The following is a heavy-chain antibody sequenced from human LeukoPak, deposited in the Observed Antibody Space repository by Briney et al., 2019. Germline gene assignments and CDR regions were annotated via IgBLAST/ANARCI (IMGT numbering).Heavy chain of an antibody. CDR2: IYPTGST. D-gene: IGHD5-12*01. CDR1: GGSIGSYY. V-gene: IGHV4-4*07. Sequence: SETLSLTCTVSGGSIGSYYWSWIRHPAGKGLEWIGRIYPTGSTKYNPSLKSRVTMSLDTSKNQFSLKLSSVTAADTAVYYCARGAGASGYDYYFDYWGQGTLVTVSS. CDR3: ARGAGASGYDYYFDY. J-gene: IGHJ4*02.